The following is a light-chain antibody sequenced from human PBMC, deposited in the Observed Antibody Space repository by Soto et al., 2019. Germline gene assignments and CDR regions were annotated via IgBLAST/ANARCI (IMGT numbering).Light chain of an antibody. Sequence: DIVMTQSPLSLPVTPGEPASISCRSSQSLLHSNGYNYLDWYLQKPGQSPQLLIYLGSNRASGVPDRFSGSGSGTDFTLKISRVEAEAVGVYYCMQALLTPYTFGQGTKLEIK. CDR1: QSLLHSNGYNY. V-gene: IGKV2-28*01. CDR3: MQALLTPYT. J-gene: IGKJ2*01. CDR2: LGS.